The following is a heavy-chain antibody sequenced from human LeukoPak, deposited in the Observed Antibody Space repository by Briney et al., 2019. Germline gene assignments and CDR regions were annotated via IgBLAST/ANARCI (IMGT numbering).Heavy chain of an antibody. D-gene: IGHD3-3*01. CDR1: GFTFSKYW. CDR2: ISGSGGST. V-gene: IGHV3-23*01. Sequence: GGSLRLSCAASGFTFSKYWMIWVRQAPGKGLEWVSAISGSGGSTYYADSVKGRFTISRDNSKNTLYLQMNSLRAEDTAVYYCAKDHYDFWSGIDYWGQGTLVTVSS. J-gene: IGHJ4*02. CDR3: AKDHYDFWSGIDY.